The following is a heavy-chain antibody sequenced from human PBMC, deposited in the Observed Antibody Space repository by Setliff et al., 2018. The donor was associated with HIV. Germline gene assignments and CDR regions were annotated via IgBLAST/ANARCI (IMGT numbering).Heavy chain of an antibody. V-gene: IGHV3-23*01. J-gene: IGHJ6*02. D-gene: IGHD3-10*01. CDR3: AKRYGTFGDLEGMDV. Sequence: GGSLRLSCAASGFTFITYAMSWVRQAPGKGPEWISGIGGTGDSTFYADSVKGRFTISRDSSKNTLYLQMNSLRDEDTAVYYCAKRYGTFGDLEGMDVWGQGTTVTVSS. CDR1: GFTFITYA. CDR2: IGGTGDST.